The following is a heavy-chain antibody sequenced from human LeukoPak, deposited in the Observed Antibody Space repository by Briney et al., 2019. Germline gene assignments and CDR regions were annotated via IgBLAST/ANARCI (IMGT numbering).Heavy chain of an antibody. CDR2: ISGSGGST. V-gene: IGHV3-23*01. D-gene: IGHD4-17*01. CDR3: AKGENGDYAGGFDP. Sequence: GGSLRLSCAASGFTFSSYAMSWVRQAPGKGLEWVSAISGSGGSTYYADSVKGRFTISRDNSKNTLYLQMNSLRAEVTAVYYCAKGENGDYAGGFDPWGQGTLVTVSS. J-gene: IGHJ5*02. CDR1: GFTFSSYA.